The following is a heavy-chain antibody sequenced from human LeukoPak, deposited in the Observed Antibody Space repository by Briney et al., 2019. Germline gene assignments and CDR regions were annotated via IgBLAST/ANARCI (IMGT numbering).Heavy chain of an antibody. CDR1: GGSISSYY. CDR2: IYYSGST. J-gene: IGHJ4*02. D-gene: IGHD1-1*01. V-gene: IGHV4-59*01. CDR3: ARGGTLFDY. Sequence: MASETLSLTCTVSGGSISSYYWSWIRQPPGKGLEWIGYIYYSGSTNYNPSLKSRVTISVDTSKNQFTLKLSSVTAADTAVYYCARGGTLFDYWGQGTLVTVSS.